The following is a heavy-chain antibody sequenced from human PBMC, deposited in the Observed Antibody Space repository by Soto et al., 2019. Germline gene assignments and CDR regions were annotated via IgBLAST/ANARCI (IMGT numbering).Heavy chain of an antibody. J-gene: IGHJ4*02. D-gene: IGHD5-18*01. V-gene: IGHV3-64*01. CDR2: ISSNGGTT. CDR1: GFTFSTYA. Sequence: EVQLVESGGGLVQPGGSLRLSCAASGFTFSTYAMQWVRKAPGKGLEFVSSISSNGGTTNYAYSVKGRFTISRDNSRDTLYLQMGSLRPEDMAVYYCARDGRAMKDYWGQGTLVTVSS. CDR3: ARDGRAMKDY.